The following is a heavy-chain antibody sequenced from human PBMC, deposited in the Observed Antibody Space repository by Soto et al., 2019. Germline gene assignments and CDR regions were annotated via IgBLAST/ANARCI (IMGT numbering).Heavy chain of an antibody. Sequence: EVQLVESGGGLVQPGGSLRLSCAASGFPFSTNWMHWVRQAPGKGLVWVSRINSDGTSTNYADSVKGRFTISRDNAKNTLYLQMNSLRGEDTAMYYCAREIDSRGWGQGTLVTVSS. D-gene: IGHD3-22*01. CDR3: AREIDSRG. CDR2: INSDGTST. V-gene: IGHV3-74*01. CDR1: GFPFSTNW. J-gene: IGHJ4*02.